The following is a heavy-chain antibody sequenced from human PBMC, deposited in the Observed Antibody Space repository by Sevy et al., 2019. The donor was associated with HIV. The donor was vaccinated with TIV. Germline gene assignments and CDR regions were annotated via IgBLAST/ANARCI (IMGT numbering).Heavy chain of an antibody. CDR2: ISSSSSYI. V-gene: IGHV3-21*01. Sequence: GGSLRLSCAASGFTFSSYSMNWVRQAPGKGLEWVSSISSSSSYIYYADSVKGRFPISRDNDKNSLYLQMNSLRAEDTAVYYCARGGLLWNCSGGSCHAWDYYGMDVWGQGTTVTVSS. J-gene: IGHJ6*02. CDR3: ARGGLLWNCSGGSCHAWDYYGMDV. CDR1: GFTFSSYS. D-gene: IGHD2-15*01.